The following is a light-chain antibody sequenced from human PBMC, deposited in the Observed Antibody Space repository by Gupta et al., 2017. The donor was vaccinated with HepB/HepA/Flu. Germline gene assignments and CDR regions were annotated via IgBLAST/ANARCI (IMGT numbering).Light chain of an antibody. CDR3: CSYGGSYTFV. Sequence: SAMTQPAPVPGSPGQSVPVTCTGTSSNMGKDNLGSWYRQYPGEAPKLIIYDVNKLSPGVPNRFAASNSGNTASLTISGPQAEDEADYYCCSYGGSYTFVFAPGTKVTVL. CDR1: SSNMGKDNL. V-gene: IGLV2-23*02. J-gene: IGLJ1*01. CDR2: DVN.